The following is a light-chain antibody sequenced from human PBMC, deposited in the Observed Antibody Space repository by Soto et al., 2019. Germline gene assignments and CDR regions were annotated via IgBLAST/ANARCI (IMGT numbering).Light chain of an antibody. V-gene: IGKV3-20*01. J-gene: IGKJ2*01. Sequence: EIVLTQSPGTLSLSPGERATLSCRASQSVSISHLAWYQQKPGQAPRLLIYGASIRATGIPDRFGGSGSGTDFTLTISTLEPEDFAVYYCQQYGSTPRLTFGQGTKLEIK. CDR2: GAS. CDR1: QSVSISH. CDR3: QQYGSTPRLT.